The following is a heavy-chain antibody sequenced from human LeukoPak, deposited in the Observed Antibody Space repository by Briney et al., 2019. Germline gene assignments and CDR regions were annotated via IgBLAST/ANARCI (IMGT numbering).Heavy chain of an antibody. CDR2: ISHSGST. J-gene: IGHJ6*02. D-gene: IGHD3-10*01. CDR3: VCQLAYYGMDV. CDR1: GGSFSGYY. Sequence: KPSETLSLTCAVYGGSFSGYYWSWIRQPPGKGLEWIGEISHSGSTNYNPSLKSRVTISVDTSKNQFSLKLSSVTAADTAVYYCVCQLAYYGMDVWGQGTTVTVSS. V-gene: IGHV4-34*01.